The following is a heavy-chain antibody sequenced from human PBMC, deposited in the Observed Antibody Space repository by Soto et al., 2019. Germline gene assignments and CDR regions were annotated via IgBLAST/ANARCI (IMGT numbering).Heavy chain of an antibody. Sequence: GASVKVSCKASGGTFSSYAISWVRQAPGQGLEWMGGIIPIFGTANYAQKFQGRVTITADKSTSTAYMELRSLRSDDTAVYYCARYCTNGVCLLYYYYYGMDVWGQGTTVTVSS. D-gene: IGHD2-8*01. J-gene: IGHJ6*02. V-gene: IGHV1-69*06. CDR2: IIPIFGTA. CDR3: ARYCTNGVCLLYYYYYGMDV. CDR1: GGTFSSYA.